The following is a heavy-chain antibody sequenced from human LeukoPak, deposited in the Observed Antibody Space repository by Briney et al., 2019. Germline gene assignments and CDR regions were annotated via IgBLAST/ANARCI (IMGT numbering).Heavy chain of an antibody. D-gene: IGHD5-12*01. CDR3: ANPQSRGYDYLDY. J-gene: IGHJ4*02. Sequence: SGGSLRLSCAASGFTFRNYGMHWVRQAPGKGLECVAGISYDGSEEYYADSVKGRFTISRDNSKNTLYLQINSLRGEDAAVYYCANPQSRGYDYLDYWGQGTLVTVSS. CDR1: GFTFRNYG. CDR2: ISYDGSEE. V-gene: IGHV3-30*18.